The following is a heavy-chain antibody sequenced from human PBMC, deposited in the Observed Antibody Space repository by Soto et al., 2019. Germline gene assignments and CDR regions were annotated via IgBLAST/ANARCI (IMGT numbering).Heavy chain of an antibody. J-gene: IGHJ4*02. CDR1: GYSFTSYW. CDR3: ARSVLAAACRGIDF. CDR2: IDPSDSYT. Sequence: PGESLKISCKGSGYSFTSYWISWVRQMPGKGLEWMGRIDPSDSYTNYSPSFQGHVTISADKSISTAYLQWSSLKAPDTAMYYCARSVLAAACRGIDFWGPGALVTAPQ. D-gene: IGHD6-13*01. V-gene: IGHV5-10-1*01.